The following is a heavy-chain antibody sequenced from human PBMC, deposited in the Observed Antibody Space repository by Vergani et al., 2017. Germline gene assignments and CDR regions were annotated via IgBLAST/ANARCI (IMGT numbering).Heavy chain of an antibody. CDR2: INPSGGHT. Sequence: QVQVVHSGAEVKKPGASLKFSCKTPGYTFSNYYMHLVRQAPGQGLEWMGIINPSGGHTNYAQKFQGRVTMTRDTSTSTVYMELSSLRSEDTAIYYCARGDSGILTGYRYWGQGTLVTVSA. V-gene: IGHV1-46*03. D-gene: IGHD3-9*01. J-gene: IGHJ4*02. CDR3: ARGDSGILTGYRY. CDR1: GYTFSNYY.